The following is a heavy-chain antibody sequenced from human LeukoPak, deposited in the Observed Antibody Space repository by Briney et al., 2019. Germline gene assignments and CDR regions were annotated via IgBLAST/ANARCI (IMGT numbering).Heavy chain of an antibody. Sequence: GGSLRLSCAASGFTFSDYYMSWIRQAPGKGLEWVSYISSSGNTIYYADSVKGRFTISRDNAKNSLYLQMDSLRAEDTAMYYCARGDSSGWYGNWGQGTLVTVSS. CDR1: GFTFSDYY. V-gene: IGHV3-11*01. CDR3: ARGDSSGWYGN. CDR2: ISSSGNTI. D-gene: IGHD6-19*01. J-gene: IGHJ4*02.